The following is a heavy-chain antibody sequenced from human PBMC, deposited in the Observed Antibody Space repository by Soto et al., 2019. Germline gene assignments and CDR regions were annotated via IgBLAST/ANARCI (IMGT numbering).Heavy chain of an antibody. J-gene: IGHJ6*02. Sequence: GESLKISCKGSGYSFSSYWIGLVRQMPGKGLDWMGIIYPGDSDTRYSPSFQGQVTISADKSISTAYLQWSSLKASDTAMYYCARSEHTLLAAAGGGYGMDVWGQGTTVTVSS. CDR2: IYPGDSDT. V-gene: IGHV5-51*01. D-gene: IGHD6-13*01. CDR3: ARSEHTLLAAAGGGYGMDV. CDR1: GYSFSSYW.